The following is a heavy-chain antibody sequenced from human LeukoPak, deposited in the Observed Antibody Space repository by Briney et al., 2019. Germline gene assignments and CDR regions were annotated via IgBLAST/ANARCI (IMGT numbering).Heavy chain of an antibody. V-gene: IGHV3-53*01. Sequence: GGSLRLSCAASGFSVSTNFMMNWVRQAPGKGLEWVSVIYSGGSTYYADSVKGRFSISRDNSKNTLYLQMNGLRAEDTAVYYCARGVTDYADHNWLDPWGQGTLVTVSS. CDR2: IYSGGST. CDR3: ARGVTDYADHNWLDP. CDR1: GFSVSTNF. J-gene: IGHJ5*02. D-gene: IGHD4-17*01.